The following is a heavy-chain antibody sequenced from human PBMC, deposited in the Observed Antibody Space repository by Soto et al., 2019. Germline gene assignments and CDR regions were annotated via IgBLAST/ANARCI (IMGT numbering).Heavy chain of an antibody. CDR2: IYWDDDK. J-gene: IGHJ4*02. V-gene: IGHV2-5*02. D-gene: IGHD1-1*01. CDR3: AHRKETTLDY. Sequence: QITLKESGPTLVKPTQTLTLTCTFSGFSLNTRGVGVGWHRQPPGKALEWLALIYWDDDKRYSPSLQSRLTITKDTSKNQVVITMTNMDPVDTATYYCAHRKETTLDYWGQGILVTVSS. CDR1: GFSLNTRGVG.